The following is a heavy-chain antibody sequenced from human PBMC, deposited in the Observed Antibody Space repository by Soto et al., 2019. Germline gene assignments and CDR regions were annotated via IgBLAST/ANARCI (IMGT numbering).Heavy chain of an antibody. V-gene: IGHV3-33*01. Sequence: QVQLVESGGGLVQPGRSLRLSCAASGFTFSNYGMHWVRQAPGKGLEWVAVIWYDGGNKYYTDSVKGRFTISGDNSKNTLYLQMNSLRAEDTAVYYCTSDPVVAVAYYFDYWGQGILVTVSS. CDR3: TSDPVVAVAYYFDY. CDR1: GFTFSNYG. J-gene: IGHJ4*02. CDR2: IWYDGGNK. D-gene: IGHD6-19*01.